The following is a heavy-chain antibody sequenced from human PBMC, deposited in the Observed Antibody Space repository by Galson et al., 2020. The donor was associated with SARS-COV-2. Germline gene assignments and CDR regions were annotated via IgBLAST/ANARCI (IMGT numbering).Heavy chain of an antibody. CDR1: GYTFTGYY. CDR3: ARVGSSWSYYYYGMDV. D-gene: IGHD6-13*01. CDR2: INPNSGGT. Sequence: ASVKVSCKASGYTFTGYYMHWVRQAPGQGLEWMGWINPNSGGTNYTQTFQGRVTMTRDTSISTAYMELSRLRSDETAVYYCARVGSSWSYYYYGMDVWGQGTTVTVSS. J-gene: IGHJ6*02. V-gene: IGHV1-2*02.